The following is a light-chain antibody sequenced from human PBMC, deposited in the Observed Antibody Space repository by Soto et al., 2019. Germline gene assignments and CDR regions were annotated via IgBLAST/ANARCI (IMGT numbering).Light chain of an antibody. V-gene: IGKV3-11*01. J-gene: IGKJ1*01. CDR2: DAS. CDR3: QQRTNWPLTWT. Sequence: EILLTQSPAPPSLSPGERATLSRRASQSVSSYLAWYQQKPGQAPRLLIYDASNRATGIPARFSGGGSGTDFTLTISRLEPEDFGVYYCQQRTNWPLTWTFGQGTKVDIK. CDR1: QSVSSY.